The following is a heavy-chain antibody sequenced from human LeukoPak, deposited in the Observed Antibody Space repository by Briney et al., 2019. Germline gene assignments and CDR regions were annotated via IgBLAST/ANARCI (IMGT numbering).Heavy chain of an antibody. CDR3: ARVQSGRDDWFDP. Sequence: ASVKVSCKASGYTFTSYYMHWVRQAPGQGPEWMGIINPSGGSTSYAQKFQGRVTMTRDTSTSTVYMELSSLRSEDTAVYYCARVQSGRDDWFDPWGQGTLVTVSS. V-gene: IGHV1-46*01. J-gene: IGHJ5*02. CDR2: INPSGGST. D-gene: IGHD2-21*02. CDR1: GYTFTSYY.